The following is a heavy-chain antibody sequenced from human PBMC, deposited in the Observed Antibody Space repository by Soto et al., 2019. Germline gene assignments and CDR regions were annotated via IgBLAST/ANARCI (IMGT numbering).Heavy chain of an antibody. CDR3: ARRRTERSQDAFDI. CDR2: TYYSGSP. Sequence: QVQLQESGPGLLKPSETLSLTCTVSGASISSYYWTWIRQPPGRGLEYVADTYYSGSPKYNPSLEGRVTISVDTSKTSFSLRLSSVTDADTAVYYCARRRTERSQDAFDIWGRGTVDTVSS. D-gene: IGHD2-8*02. V-gene: IGHV4-59*01. CDR1: GASISSYY. J-gene: IGHJ3*02.